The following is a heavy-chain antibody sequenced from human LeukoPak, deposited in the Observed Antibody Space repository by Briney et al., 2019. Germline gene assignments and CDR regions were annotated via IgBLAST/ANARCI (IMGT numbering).Heavy chain of an antibody. D-gene: IGHD2-2*02. CDR3: ARPRIYCSSTSCYTSYYYGMDV. V-gene: IGHV7-4-1*02. CDR2: INTNTGNP. CDR1: GYTFTSYA. J-gene: IGHJ6*02. Sequence: ASVKVSCKASGYTFTSYAMNWVRQAPGQGLEWMGWINTNTGNPTYAQGFIGRFVFSLDTSVSTAYLQISSLKAEDTAVYYCARPRIYCSSTSCYTSYYYGMDVWGQGTTVTVSS.